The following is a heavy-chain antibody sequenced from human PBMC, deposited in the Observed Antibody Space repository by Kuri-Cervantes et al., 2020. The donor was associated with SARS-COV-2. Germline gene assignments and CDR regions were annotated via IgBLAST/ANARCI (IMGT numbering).Heavy chain of an antibody. J-gene: IGHJ6*03. CDR2: IYTSGST. CDR1: GGSISSGSYY. D-gene: IGHD1-26*01. CDR3: ARVGNSGSYYDYYYYMDV. Sequence: LRLSCTVSGGSISSGSYYWSWIRQPAGKGLEWIGRIYTSGSTNYNPSLKSRVTISVDTSKNQFSLKLSSVTAADTAVYYCARVGNSGSYYDYYYYMDVWGKGTTVTVSS. V-gene: IGHV4-61*02.